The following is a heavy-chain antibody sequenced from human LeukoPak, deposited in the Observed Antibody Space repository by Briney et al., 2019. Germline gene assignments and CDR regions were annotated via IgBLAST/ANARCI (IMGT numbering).Heavy chain of an antibody. CDR2: INWSGGST. Sequence: PGGSLRLSWTASGFAFAEHGMSWVRQVPGKGLEWVSGINWSGGSTGYADPLRGRFTISRDNAKNSLYLQMVSLRAEDTALYYCARAPITSPFYFDYWGQGTLVTVSS. CDR1: GFAFAEHG. J-gene: IGHJ4*02. V-gene: IGHV3-20*04. D-gene: IGHD2-2*01. CDR3: ARAPITSPFYFDY.